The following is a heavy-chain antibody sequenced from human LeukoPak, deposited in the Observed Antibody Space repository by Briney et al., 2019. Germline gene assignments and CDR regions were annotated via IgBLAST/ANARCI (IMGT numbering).Heavy chain of an antibody. CDR3: ARRNPWFDP. V-gene: IGHV3-23*01. J-gene: IGHJ5*02. CDR2: ISGSGGAT. CDR1: GFTFSSYG. Sequence: GGSLRLSCAASGFTFSSYGMSWVRQAPGKGLEWVSAISGSGGATYYADSVKGRFTISRDNSRNTLYLQMSSLRAEDTAVYYCARRNPWFDPWGQGTLVTVSS.